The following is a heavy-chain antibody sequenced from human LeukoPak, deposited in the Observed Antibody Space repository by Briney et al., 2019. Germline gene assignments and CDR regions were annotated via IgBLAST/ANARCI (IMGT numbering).Heavy chain of an antibody. Sequence: GGSLRLSCAATGFTLSNYWMSWVRQAPGKGLEWVANIKPDGSDKYYMDSVKGRFTISRDNAKNSLYLQMNSLRAEDTALYYCAKDTTGGLHRGYYFDYWGQGTLVTVSS. CDR2: IKPDGSDK. D-gene: IGHD1-26*01. CDR3: AKDTTGGLHRGYYFDY. J-gene: IGHJ4*02. CDR1: GFTLSNYW. V-gene: IGHV3-7*03.